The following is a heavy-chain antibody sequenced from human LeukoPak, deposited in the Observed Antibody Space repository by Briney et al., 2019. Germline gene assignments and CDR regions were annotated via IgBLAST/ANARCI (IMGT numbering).Heavy chain of an antibody. CDR1: GFTFSSYA. CDR2: ISSNGGST. D-gene: IGHD5-18*01. CDR3: VKGGTATVYDAFDI. Sequence: RGSLRLSCSASGFTFSSYAMHWVRQAPGKGLEYVSAISSNGGSTYYADSVKGRFTISRDNSKNTLYLQMSSLRAEDTAVYYCVKGGTATVYDAFDIWGQGTMVTVSS. J-gene: IGHJ3*02. V-gene: IGHV3-64D*06.